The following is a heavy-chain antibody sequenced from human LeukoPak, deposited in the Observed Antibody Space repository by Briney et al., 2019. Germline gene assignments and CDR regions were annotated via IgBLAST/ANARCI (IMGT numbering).Heavy chain of an antibody. CDR1: GFIFSSYA. Sequence: GGSLRLSCAASGFIFSSYAMSWVRQAPGKGLEWVSAISGSGGSTYYADSVKGRFTISRDNSKNTLYLQMNSLRAEDTAVYYCARGSGSYLSGGGYWGQGTLVTVSS. CDR2: ISGSGGST. CDR3: ARGSGSYLSGGGY. V-gene: IGHV3-23*01. J-gene: IGHJ4*02. D-gene: IGHD3-10*01.